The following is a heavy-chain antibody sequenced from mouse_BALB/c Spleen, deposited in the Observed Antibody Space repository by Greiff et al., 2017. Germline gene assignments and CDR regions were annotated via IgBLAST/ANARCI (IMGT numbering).Heavy chain of an antibody. CDR1: GFNIKDTY. CDR3: APMITLYYYAMDY. CDR2: IDPANGNT. V-gene: IGHV14-3*02. D-gene: IGHD2-4*01. Sequence: VQLQQSGAELVKPGASVKLSCTASGFNIKDTYMHWVKQRPEQGLEWIGRIDPANGNTKYDPKFQGKATITADTSSNTAYLQLSSLTSEDTAVYYCAPMITLYYYAMDYWGQGTSVTVSS. J-gene: IGHJ4*01.